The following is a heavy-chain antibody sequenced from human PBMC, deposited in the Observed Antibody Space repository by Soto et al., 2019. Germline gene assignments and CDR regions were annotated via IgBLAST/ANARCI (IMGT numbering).Heavy chain of an antibody. CDR2: IWYDGSNK. J-gene: IGHJ6*03. Sequence: GGSLRLSCAASGFTFSSYGMHWVRQAPGKGLEWVAVIWYDGSNKYYADSVKGRFTISRDNSKNTLYLQMNSLRAEDTAVYYCARSYGDYVLSYYYYYMDVWGKGTTVTVSS. D-gene: IGHD4-17*01. V-gene: IGHV3-33*01. CDR1: GFTFSSYG. CDR3: ARSYGDYVLSYYYYYMDV.